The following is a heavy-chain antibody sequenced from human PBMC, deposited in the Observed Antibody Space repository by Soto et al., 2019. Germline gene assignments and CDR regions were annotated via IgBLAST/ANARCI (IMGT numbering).Heavy chain of an antibody. CDR2: TRQDGGQS. Sequence: GGSLRLSCEASGFTLSSYWMSWIRQAPGKGLEWVANTRQDGGQSYLVDSVQGRFTISRDNAKNSLYLQMNSLRAEDTAVYYCAREGINNYNEYYFDSWGQGTVVTVS. J-gene: IGHJ4*02. CDR1: GFTLSSYW. D-gene: IGHD4-4*01. V-gene: IGHV3-7*01. CDR3: AREGINNYNEYYFDS.